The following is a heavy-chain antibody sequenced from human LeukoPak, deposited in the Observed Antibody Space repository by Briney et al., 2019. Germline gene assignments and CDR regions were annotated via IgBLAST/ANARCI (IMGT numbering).Heavy chain of an antibody. CDR2: MNPNSGNT. CDR1: GYTFTSYD. V-gene: IGHV1-8*01. D-gene: IGHD3-3*02. J-gene: IGHJ4*02. CDR3: ARGVTRRIFGVVITRYFDY. Sequence: ASVKVSCKASGYTFTSYDINWVRQATGQGLEWMGWMNPNSGNTGYAQKFQGRVTMTRNTSISTAYMELSSLRSEDTAVYYCARGVTRRIFGVVITRYFDYWGQGTLVTVSS.